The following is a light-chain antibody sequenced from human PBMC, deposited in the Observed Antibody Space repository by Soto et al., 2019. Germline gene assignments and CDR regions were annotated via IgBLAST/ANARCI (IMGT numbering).Light chain of an antibody. V-gene: IGLV1-44*01. Sequence: QSVLTQPPSASGTPGQRVTISCSGSSSNIGSNTVNWYQQLPGTAPKLLIYSNNQRPSGVPDRFSGYKSGTSASLAISGLQSEDEADYYCAAWDDSLNAHWVFGGGTKLPVL. CDR1: SSNIGSNT. CDR3: AAWDDSLNAHWV. CDR2: SNN. J-gene: IGLJ3*02.